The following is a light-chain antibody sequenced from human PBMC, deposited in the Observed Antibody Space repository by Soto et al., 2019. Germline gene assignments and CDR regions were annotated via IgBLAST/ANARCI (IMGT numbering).Light chain of an antibody. V-gene: IGLV1-40*01. J-gene: IGLJ1*01. CDR2: GNS. CDR3: QSYDSSLSGSYV. Sequence: QSVLPHPPSVSGAPGQRVTISCTGSSSNIGAGYDVHWYQQLPGTAPKLLIYGNSNRPSGVPDRFSGSKSGTSASLAITGLQAEDEADYYCQSYDSSLSGSYVFGTGTKVTV. CDR1: SSNIGAGYD.